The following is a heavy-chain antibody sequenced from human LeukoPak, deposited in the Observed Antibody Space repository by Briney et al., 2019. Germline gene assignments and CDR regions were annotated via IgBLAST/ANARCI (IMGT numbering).Heavy chain of an antibody. CDR1: GGTFSSYA. Sequence: ASVKVSCKASGGTFSSYAISWVRQAPGQGLEWMGRIIPILGIANYAQKFQGRVTITADKSTSTAYMELSSLRSEDTAVYYCASEVLLWFGSDYWGQGTLVTVSS. D-gene: IGHD3-10*01. J-gene: IGHJ4*02. V-gene: IGHV1-69*04. CDR3: ASEVLLWFGSDY. CDR2: IIPILGIA.